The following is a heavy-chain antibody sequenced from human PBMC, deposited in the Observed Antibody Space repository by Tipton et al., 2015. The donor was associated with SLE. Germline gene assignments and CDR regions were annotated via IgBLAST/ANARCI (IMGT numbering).Heavy chain of an antibody. CDR2: ISHSGTT. J-gene: IGHJ2*01. CDR3: ARRGSWWYFDL. V-gene: IGHV4-31*03. Sequence: TLSLTCTVSGGSISSGGHYWSWIRQHPGKGLEWVGYISHSGTTYYNPSLESRVTISVDTSKNRFSLKMSSMTAADTAVYYCARRGSWWYFDLWGRGTLVTVSS. D-gene: IGHD1-26*01. CDR1: GGSISSGGHY.